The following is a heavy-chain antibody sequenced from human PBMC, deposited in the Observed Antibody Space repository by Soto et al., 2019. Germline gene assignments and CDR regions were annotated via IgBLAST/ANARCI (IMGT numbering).Heavy chain of an antibody. J-gene: IGHJ4*02. CDR3: AKGSPDSSWQD. V-gene: IGHV3-30*18. CDR2: ISDDGSKR. CDR1: GFTFSDYA. D-gene: IGHD6-13*01. Sequence: QVQLVESGGGAVLAGMSLRLSCAGSGFTFSDYAMYWVRQAPGKGLEWVAVISDDGSKRYYADSVKGRFTITSDNSKNALYLHMNGLGREDTAVSYCAKGSPDSSWQDWGQGTLVA.